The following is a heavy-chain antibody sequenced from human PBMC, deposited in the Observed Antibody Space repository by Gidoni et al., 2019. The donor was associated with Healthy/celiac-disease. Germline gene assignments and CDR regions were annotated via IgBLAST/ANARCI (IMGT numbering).Heavy chain of an antibody. D-gene: IGHD3-10*01. CDR3: ARMLWFGEFLRYNWFDP. CDR2: IYYSGST. V-gene: IGHV4-39*07. Sequence: QLQLQESGPGLVKPSETLSLTCTVSGGSISSSSYYWGWIRQPPGKGLEWIGSIYYSGSTYYNPSLKSRVTISVDTSKNQFSLKLSSVTAADTAVYYCARMLWFGEFLRYNWFDPWGQGTLVTVSS. J-gene: IGHJ5*02. CDR1: GGSISSSSYY.